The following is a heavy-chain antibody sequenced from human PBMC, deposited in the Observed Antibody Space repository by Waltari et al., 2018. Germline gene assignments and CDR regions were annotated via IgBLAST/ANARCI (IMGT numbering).Heavy chain of an antibody. J-gene: IGHJ5*02. CDR2: IDHSGGT. D-gene: IGHD1-1*01. CDR1: GGSVTGYY. V-gene: IGHV4-34*01. CDR3: AREQQLVLGRSGRFDP. Sequence: QVRLQQGGAGLLKPAETLSLTCAVYGGSVTGYYWTRNRQSPGKGLDWIGEIDHSGGTNYNPSLKSRVAISIDKSKNQFSLKMTSVTAADTAVYYCAREQQLVLGRSGRFDPWGRGTPVTVSS.